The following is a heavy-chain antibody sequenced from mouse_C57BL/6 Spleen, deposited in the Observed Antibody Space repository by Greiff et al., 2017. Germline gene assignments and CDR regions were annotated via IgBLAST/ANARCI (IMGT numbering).Heavy chain of an antibody. J-gene: IGHJ3*01. CDR1: GFTFSDYG. V-gene: IGHV5-17*01. D-gene: IGHD4-1*01. Sequence: EVKLMESGGGLVKPGGSLTLSCAASGFTFSDYGMHWVRQAPEKGLEWVAYISSGSSTIYYADTVKGRFTISRDNAKNTLFLQMTSLRSEDTAMYYCVSELGRGWFAYWGQGTLVTVSA. CDR3: VSELGRGWFAY. CDR2: ISSGSSTI.